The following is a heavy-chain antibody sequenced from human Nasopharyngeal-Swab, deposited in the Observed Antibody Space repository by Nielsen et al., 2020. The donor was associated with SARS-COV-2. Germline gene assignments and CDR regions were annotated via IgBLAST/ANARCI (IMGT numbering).Heavy chain of an antibody. Sequence: SETLSLTCSVSGYSISSGYYWIWIRQPPGRGLEWIGYISHNSGTSYNPSLKSRVTTFMDTSKNQFSLRLRSVTAADTAVYYCAKEGATGWFDPWGQGTLVTVSS. CDR3: AKEGATGWFDP. CDR2: ISHNSGT. V-gene: IGHV4-61*01. J-gene: IGHJ5*02. CDR1: GYSISSGYY.